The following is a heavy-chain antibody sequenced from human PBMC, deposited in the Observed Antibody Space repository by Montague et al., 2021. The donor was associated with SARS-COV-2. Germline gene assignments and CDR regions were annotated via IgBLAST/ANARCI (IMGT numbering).Heavy chain of an antibody. J-gene: IGHJ4*02. CDR1: AGSVSSDTHN. CDR3: ARVPNGRHDN. Sequence: SETLSLTCTVSAGSVSSDTHNWAWIRQPPGKGLEWIASIFYKWNTYYNPSLRSRFTNSINTSKNQFFLRVASVTAADKAVYYCARVPNGRHDNWGPGALVTVSS. D-gene: IGHD2-8*01. CDR2: IFYKWNT. V-gene: IGHV4-39*01.